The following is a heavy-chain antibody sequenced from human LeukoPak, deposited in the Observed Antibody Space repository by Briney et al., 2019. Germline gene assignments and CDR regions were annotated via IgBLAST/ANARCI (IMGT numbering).Heavy chain of an antibody. Sequence: SETLSLTCTVSGGFISNYYWSWIRQPPGKGLEWIGWIYYSGSTNYNPSLKSRVTISVDTSKNQFSLKLNSVTAADTAVYYCARQGYFDLWGRGTLVTVSS. CDR3: ARQGYFDL. J-gene: IGHJ2*01. CDR2: IYYSGST. V-gene: IGHV4-59*08. CDR1: GGFISNYY.